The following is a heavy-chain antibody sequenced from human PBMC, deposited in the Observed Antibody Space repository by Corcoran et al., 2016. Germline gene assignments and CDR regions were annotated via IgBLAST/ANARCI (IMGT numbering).Heavy chain of an antibody. D-gene: IGHD3-3*01. V-gene: IGHV1-18*01. CDR3: AKNRHDFGGDNWFDP. CDR1: GYTFTSYG. J-gene: IGHJ5*02. Sequence: VQLVQSGAEVKKPGASVKVSCKASGYTFTSYGISWVRQAPGQGLEWMGWISAYNGNTNYAPKLQGRVTMTTDTSTSTAYMELRSLRSDDTAVYYCAKNRHDFGGDNWFDPWGQGTLVTVSS. CDR2: ISAYNGNT.